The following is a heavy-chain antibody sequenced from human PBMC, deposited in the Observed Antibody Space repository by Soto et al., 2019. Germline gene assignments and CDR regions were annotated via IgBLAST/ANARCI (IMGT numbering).Heavy chain of an antibody. V-gene: IGHV4-61*08. CDR1: GGSISSGDYY. CDR3: ARRLYYDSSGFEGGGMDV. J-gene: IGHJ6*02. CDR2: IYYSGST. D-gene: IGHD3-22*01. Sequence: SETLSLTCTVSGGSISSGDYYWSWIRQHPGKGLEWIGYIYYSGSTNYNPSLKSRVTISVDTSKNQFSLKLSSVTAADTAVYYCARRLYYDSSGFEGGGMDVWGQGTTVTVSS.